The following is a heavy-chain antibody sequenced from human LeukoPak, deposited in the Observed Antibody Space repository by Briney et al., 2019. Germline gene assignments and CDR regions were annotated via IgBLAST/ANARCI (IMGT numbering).Heavy chain of an antibody. CDR3: AKAPVTTCRGAYCYPFDY. V-gene: IGHV3-23*01. D-gene: IGHD2-21*01. Sequence: GGTLRLSCAASGFTFSSYGMSWVRQAPGKGLEWVSGISDSGNTYHADSVKGRFTISRDSSKNTLFLQMNRLRPEDAAVYYCAKAPVTTCRGAYCYPFDYWGQGTLVTVSS. CDR1: GFTFSSYG. CDR2: ISDSGNT. J-gene: IGHJ4*02.